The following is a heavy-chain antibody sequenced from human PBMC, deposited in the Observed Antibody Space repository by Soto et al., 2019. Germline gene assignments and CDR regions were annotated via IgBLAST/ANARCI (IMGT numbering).Heavy chain of an antibody. CDR3: ARTDYYGSGSYYRGWFDP. CDR1: GGTFSSYA. CDR2: IIPIFGTA. D-gene: IGHD3-10*01. V-gene: IGHV1-69*01. Sequence: QVQLVQSGAEVKKPGSSVKVSCKASGGTFSSYAISWVRQAPGQGIEWMGGIIPIFGTANYAQKFQGRVTITADESTSTAYMELSSLRSEDTAVYYCARTDYYGSGSYYRGWFDPWGQGTLVTVSS. J-gene: IGHJ5*02.